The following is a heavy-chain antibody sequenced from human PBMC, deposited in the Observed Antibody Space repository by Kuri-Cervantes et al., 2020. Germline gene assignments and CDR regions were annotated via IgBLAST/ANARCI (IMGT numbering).Heavy chain of an antibody. CDR2: IKSKTDGGTT. CDR1: GFTFSSYS. V-gene: IGHV3-15*01. D-gene: IGHD6-13*01. J-gene: IGHJ3*02. Sequence: GESLKISCAASGFTFSSYSMNWVRQAPGKGLEWVGRIKSKTDGGTTDYAAPVKGRFTISRDDSKNTLYLQMNSLKTEDTAVYYCTTEQDSSSWYWYGAFDIWGQGTMVTVSS. CDR3: TTEQDSSSWYWYGAFDI.